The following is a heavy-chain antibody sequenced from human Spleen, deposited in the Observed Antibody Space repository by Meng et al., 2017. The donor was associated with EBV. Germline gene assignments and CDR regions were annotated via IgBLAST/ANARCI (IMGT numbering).Heavy chain of an antibody. J-gene: IGHJ5*02. V-gene: IGHV4-59*01. CDR2: ISYNGSP. CDR3: ARDGESGSFRFDP. CDR1: GGSSIGYY. D-gene: IGHD1-26*01. Sequence: VQLQESGPGLVKPSETLSLTCTVPGGSSIGYYWSWIRQPPGKGLEWIAYISYNGSPNYNPSLRNRVTISVDTSKNQFSLRLTSVIAADSAVYYCARDGESGSFRFDPWGQGTLVTVSS.